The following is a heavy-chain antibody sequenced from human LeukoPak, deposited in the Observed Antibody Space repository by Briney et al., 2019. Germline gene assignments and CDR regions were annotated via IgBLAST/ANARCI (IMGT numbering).Heavy chain of an antibody. CDR2: ISYDGSNK. Sequence: GGSLRLSCAASGFTFSSYGMHWVRQAPGKGLEWVAVISYDGSNKYYADSVKGRFTISRDNSKNTLYLQMNSLRAEDTAVYYCARDRITMIVGTWFDPWGQGTLVTVSS. D-gene: IGHD3-22*01. CDR3: ARDRITMIVGTWFDP. V-gene: IGHV3-30*03. J-gene: IGHJ5*02. CDR1: GFTFSSYG.